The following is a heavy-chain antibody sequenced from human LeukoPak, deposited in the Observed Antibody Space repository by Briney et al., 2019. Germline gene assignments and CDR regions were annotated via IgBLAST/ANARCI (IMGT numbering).Heavy chain of an antibody. J-gene: IGHJ4*02. D-gene: IGHD5-12*01. CDR1: GFSFNRYS. CDR2: ISSSGTFI. CDR3: ARAQGSYTAYEVDY. V-gene: IGHV3-21*01. Sequence: RGSLRLSCVTSGFSFNRYSMNWVRQAPGKGLEWGSFISSSGTFIYYEDSVKGRFIITRDNAKKSLFLQLNSLRPEDTGVYYCARAQGSYTAYEVDYWGQGTLATVPS.